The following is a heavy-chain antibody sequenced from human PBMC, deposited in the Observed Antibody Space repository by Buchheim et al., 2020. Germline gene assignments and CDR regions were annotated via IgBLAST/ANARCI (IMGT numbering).Heavy chain of an antibody. Sequence: QVQLQESGPGLVKPSETLSLTCTVSGGSISSYYWSWIRQPPGKGPEWIGYIYYSGSTNYNPSLKSRFTISVDTSKNQFSLKLSSVTAADTAVYYCARGPYYYDSSGYLDYWGQGTL. CDR2: IYYSGST. D-gene: IGHD3-22*01. J-gene: IGHJ4*02. V-gene: IGHV4-59*01. CDR1: GGSISSYY. CDR3: ARGPYYYDSSGYLDY.